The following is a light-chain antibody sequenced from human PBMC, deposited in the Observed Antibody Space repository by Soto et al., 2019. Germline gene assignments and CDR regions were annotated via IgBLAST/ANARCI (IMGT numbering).Light chain of an antibody. CDR3: QHYGRSRT. CDR2: GAS. Sequence: EIVLTQSPGTLSLSPGERATLSCRASQSVSSSLAWYQQKPGQAPRLLIYGASSRATGIPDRFSGSGSGPDFTRTISRLEPEDFAVFFCQHYGRSRTFGQGTKVEIK. J-gene: IGKJ1*01. V-gene: IGKV3-20*01. CDR1: QSVSSS.